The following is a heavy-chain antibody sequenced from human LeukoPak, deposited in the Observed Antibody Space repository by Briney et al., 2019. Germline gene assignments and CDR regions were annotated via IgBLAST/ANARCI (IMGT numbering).Heavy chain of an antibody. D-gene: IGHD3-10*01. J-gene: IGHJ4*02. V-gene: IGHV3-23*01. CDR1: GFSFSRFA. CDR2: ISDSGGRI. Sequence: GGSLRLSCAASGFSFSRFAMSWVRQAPGKGLEWVSAISDSGGRINYADSVKGRFTISRDNSKNTLYLQMNSLRDEDTAVYYCATIALNDSGDYWGQGTLVTVSS. CDR3: ATIALNDSGDY.